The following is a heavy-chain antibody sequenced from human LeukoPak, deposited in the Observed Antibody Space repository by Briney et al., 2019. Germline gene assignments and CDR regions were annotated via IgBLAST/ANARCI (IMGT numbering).Heavy chain of an antibody. CDR3: ARSGYVSSGWFDP. J-gene: IGHJ5*02. D-gene: IGHD5-12*01. Sequence: GGSLRLSCAASGFTFSYYGMHWVRQAPGKGLIWVAFIRYDGSNKYYADSVKGRFTISRDNSKNTLYLQMNSLRAEDTAVYYCARSGYVSSGWFDPWGQGTLVTVSS. CDR2: IRYDGSNK. V-gene: IGHV3-30*02. CDR1: GFTFSYYG.